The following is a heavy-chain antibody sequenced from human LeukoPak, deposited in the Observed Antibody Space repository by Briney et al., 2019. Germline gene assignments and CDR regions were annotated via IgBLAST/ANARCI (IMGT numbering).Heavy chain of an antibody. V-gene: IGHV3-74*01. CDR2: INSDGSTT. J-gene: IGHJ4*02. Sequence: GGSLRLSCAASGFTFSRSWMHWVRHTPGNGLVWVSRINSDGSTTNYADSVKGRFTISRDNAENTLYLQMNSLRAEDTAVYYCVRVGLYYFDYWGQGTLVTDSS. CDR3: VRVGLYYFDY. CDR1: GFTFSRSW.